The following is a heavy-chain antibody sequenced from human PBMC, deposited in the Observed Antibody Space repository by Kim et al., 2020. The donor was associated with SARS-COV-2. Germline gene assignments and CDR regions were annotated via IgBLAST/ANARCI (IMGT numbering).Heavy chain of an antibody. CDR1: GFTFSSYG. V-gene: IGHV3-30*18. Sequence: GGSLRLSCAASGFTFSSYGMHWVRQAPGKGLEWVAVISYDGSNKYYADSVKGRFTISRDNSKNTLYLQMNSLRAEDTAVYYCAKGGYSYGHPDRTFDYWGQGTLVPVSS. CDR2: ISYDGSNK. J-gene: IGHJ4*02. D-gene: IGHD5-18*01. CDR3: AKGGYSYGHPDRTFDY.